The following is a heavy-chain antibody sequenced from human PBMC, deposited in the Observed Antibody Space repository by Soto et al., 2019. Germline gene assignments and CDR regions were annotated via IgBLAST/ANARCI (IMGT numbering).Heavy chain of an antibody. J-gene: IGHJ6*02. V-gene: IGHV1-18*01. D-gene: IGHD1-26*01. CDR2: ISAYNGNT. CDR3: ATSSGSYDYYYYYGMDV. Sequence: ASVKVSCKASGYTFTSYGISWVRQAPGQGLERMGWISAYNGNTNYAQKLQGRVTMTTDTSTSTAYMELRSLRSDDTAVYYCATSSGSYDYYYYYGMDVWGQGTTVTVSS. CDR1: GYTFTSYG.